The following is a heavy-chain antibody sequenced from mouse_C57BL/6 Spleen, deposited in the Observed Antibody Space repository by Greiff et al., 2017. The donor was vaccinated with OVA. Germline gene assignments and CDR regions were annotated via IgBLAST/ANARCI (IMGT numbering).Heavy chain of an antibody. CDR3: ARSNGLITTVVEWYFDV. Sequence: QVQLQQPGAELVRPGSSVKLSCTASGYTFTSSWMDWVKQRPGQGLEWIGNLYPSASETHYNQKFKDKATLTVDKSSSTAYMQLSSRTSEDSAVYYGARSNGLITTVVEWYFDVWGTGTTVTVSS. V-gene: IGHV1-61*01. D-gene: IGHD1-1*01. CDR1: GYTFTSSW. CDR2: LYPSASET. J-gene: IGHJ1*03.